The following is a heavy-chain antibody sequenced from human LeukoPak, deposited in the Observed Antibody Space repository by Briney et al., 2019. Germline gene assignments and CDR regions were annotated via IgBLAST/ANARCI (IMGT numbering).Heavy chain of an antibody. CDR2: INSDGINT. CDR3: ARPTWTNYMDV. V-gene: IGHV3-74*01. J-gene: IGHJ6*03. CDR1: GFTFSNYW. Sequence: GGSLRLSCAASGFTFSNYWMHWVRQAPGKGLVWVSRINSDGINTSYADSVKGRFTISRDNARNSLDLQMNSLRAEDTAVYFCARPTWTNYMDVWGKGTAVTISS. D-gene: IGHD3/OR15-3a*01.